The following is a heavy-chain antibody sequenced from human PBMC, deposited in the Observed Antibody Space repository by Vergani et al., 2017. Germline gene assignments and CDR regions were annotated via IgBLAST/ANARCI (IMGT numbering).Heavy chain of an antibody. D-gene: IGHD5-24*01. J-gene: IGHJ3*02. CDR1: GGSFSGYY. CDR2: INHSGST. Sequence: QVQLQQWGAGLLKPSETLSLTCAVYGGSFSGYYWSWIRQPPGKGLEWIGEINHSGSTNYNPSLKSRVTISVDTSKNQFSLKLSSVTAADTAVYYCARDHRDYNNYPGTFDIWGQGSMVTVSS. CDR3: ARDHRDYNNYPGTFDI. V-gene: IGHV4-34*01.